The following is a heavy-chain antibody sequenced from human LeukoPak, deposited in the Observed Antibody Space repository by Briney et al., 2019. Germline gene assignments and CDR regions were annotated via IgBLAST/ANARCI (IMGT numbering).Heavy chain of an antibody. CDR3: AKDNYYDSSGYY. V-gene: IGHV3-30*18. CDR1: GFTFSSYA. Sequence: GGSLRLSCAASGFTFSSYAMSWVRQAPGKGLEWVAVISYDGSNKYYADSVKGRFTISRDNSKNTLYLQMNSLRAEDTAVYYCAKDNYYDSSGYYWGQGTLVTVSS. D-gene: IGHD3-22*01. CDR2: ISYDGSNK. J-gene: IGHJ4*02.